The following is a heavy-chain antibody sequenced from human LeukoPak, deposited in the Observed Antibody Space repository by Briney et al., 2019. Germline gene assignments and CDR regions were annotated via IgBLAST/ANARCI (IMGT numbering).Heavy chain of an antibody. CDR1: GYTFTSYD. CDR2: MNPNSGNT. Sequence: GASVKVSCKASGYTFTSYDINWVRQATGQGLEWMGWMNPNSGNTGYAQKFQGRVTITKNTSISTAYTELSSLRSEDTAVYYCARVRSGSVAVAAQRSWFDPWGQGTLVTVSS. D-gene: IGHD6-19*01. V-gene: IGHV1-8*03. CDR3: ARVRSGSVAVAAQRSWFDP. J-gene: IGHJ5*02.